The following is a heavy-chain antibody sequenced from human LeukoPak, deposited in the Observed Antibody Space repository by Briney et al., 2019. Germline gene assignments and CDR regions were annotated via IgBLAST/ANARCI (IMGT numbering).Heavy chain of an antibody. Sequence: ASVKVSCKASGYTFTSYAMNWVRQAPGQGLEWMGWINTNTGNPTYAQGFTGRFVFSLDTSVSTACLQISSLKAEDTAVYYCARAGSIATAPYYFDYWGQGTLVTVSS. CDR1: GYTFTSYA. J-gene: IGHJ4*02. D-gene: IGHD6-25*01. CDR3: ARAGSIATAPYYFDY. CDR2: INTNTGNP. V-gene: IGHV7-4-1*02.